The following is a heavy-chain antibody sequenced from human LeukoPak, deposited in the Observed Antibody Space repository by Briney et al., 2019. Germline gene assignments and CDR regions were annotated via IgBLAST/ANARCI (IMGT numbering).Heavy chain of an antibody. J-gene: IGHJ4*02. CDR3: ARRGDNEGYDY. Sequence: ASVKGSCKASGHTFTDYYIHWVRQAPGHGLEWIGWINPNSGGSNNAQKFQGRVTMTRDTSISTAYMELSSLRSGDTAVFYCARRGDNEGYDYWGQGTLVTVSS. CDR1: GHTFTDYY. V-gene: IGHV1-2*02. D-gene: IGHD1-1*01. CDR2: INPNSGGS.